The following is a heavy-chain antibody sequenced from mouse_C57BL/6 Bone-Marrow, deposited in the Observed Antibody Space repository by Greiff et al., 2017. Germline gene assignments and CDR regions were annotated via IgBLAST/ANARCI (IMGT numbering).Heavy chain of an antibody. CDR1: GFSFNTYA. Sequence: EVQVVESGGGLVQPKGSLKLSCAASGFSFNTYAMNWVRQAPGKGLEWVARIRSKSNNYASYYADSVKDRFTISRDESESMLYLQMNNRTTEDTAMYYCVRHGDPKDAMDYWGQGTTVTVSS. CDR3: VRHGDPKDAMDY. D-gene: IGHD2-13*01. J-gene: IGHJ4*01. CDR2: IRSKSNNYAS. V-gene: IGHV10-1*01.